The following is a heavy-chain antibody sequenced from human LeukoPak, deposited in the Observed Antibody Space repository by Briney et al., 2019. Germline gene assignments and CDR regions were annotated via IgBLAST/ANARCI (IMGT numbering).Heavy chain of an antibody. CDR1: GGSFSGYY. CDR3: ARLRNSSSWRGFYGHVIDY. J-gene: IGHJ4*02. Sequence: SETLSLTCAVYGGSFSGYYWSWIRQPPGKGLEWIGEINHSGSTNYNPSLKSRVTISVDTSKNQFSLKLSSVTAADTAVYYCARLRNSSSWRGFYGHVIDYWDQGTLVTVSS. D-gene: IGHD6-13*01. V-gene: IGHV4-34*01. CDR2: INHSGST.